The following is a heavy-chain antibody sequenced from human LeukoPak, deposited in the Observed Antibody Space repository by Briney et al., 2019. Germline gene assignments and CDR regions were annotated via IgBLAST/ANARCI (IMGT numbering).Heavy chain of an antibody. CDR1: GGSISSYY. CDR3: ARDNVYYDSSGYYYYYYMDV. Sequence: SETLSLTCTVSGGSISSYYWSWIRQPAGKGLEWIGRIYTSGSTNYNPSLKSRVTMSVDTSKNQFSLKLSSVTAADTAVYYCARDNVYYDSSGYYYYYYMDVWGKGTTVTISS. J-gene: IGHJ6*03. D-gene: IGHD3-22*01. V-gene: IGHV4-4*07. CDR2: IYTSGST.